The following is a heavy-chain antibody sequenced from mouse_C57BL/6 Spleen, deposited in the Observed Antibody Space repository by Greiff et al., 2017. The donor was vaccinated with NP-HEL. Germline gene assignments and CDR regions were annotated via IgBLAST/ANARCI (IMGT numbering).Heavy chain of an antibody. V-gene: IGHV2-2*01. Sequence: VKLVESGPGLVQPSQSLSITCTVSGFSLTSYGVHWVRQSPGKGLEWLGVIWSGGSTDYNAAFISRLSISKDNSKSQVFFKMNSLQADDTAIYYCARTNYGYSWFAYWGQGTLVTVSA. CDR1: GFSLTSYG. CDR2: IWSGGST. J-gene: IGHJ3*01. D-gene: IGHD2-2*01. CDR3: ARTNYGYSWFAY.